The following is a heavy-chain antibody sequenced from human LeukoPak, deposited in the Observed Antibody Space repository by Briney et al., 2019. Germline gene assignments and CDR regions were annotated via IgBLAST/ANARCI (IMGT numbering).Heavy chain of an antibody. CDR3: AKGGARPDY. CDR2: ISGSGGST. CDR1: GFTFSSYG. J-gene: IGHJ4*02. V-gene: IGHV3-23*01. Sequence: PGGTLRLSCAASGFTFSSYGMSWVRQAPGKGLEWVSAISGSGGSTYYADSGKGRFTISRDNSKNTLYLQMNSLRAEDTAVYYCAKGGARPDYWGQGTLVTVSS.